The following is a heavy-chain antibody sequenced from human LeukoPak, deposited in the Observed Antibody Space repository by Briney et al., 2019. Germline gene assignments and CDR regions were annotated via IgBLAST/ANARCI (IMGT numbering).Heavy chain of an antibody. J-gene: IGHJ4*02. D-gene: IGHD2-15*01. Sequence: GGSLRLSCAASGFTFSSYWMHWVRQAPGKGLVWVSRINSDGSSTSYADSVKGRFTISRDNAMNTLYLQMNSLRAEDTAVYYCARVGSPYCSGGSCYSGDNWGQGTLVTVSS. CDR2: INSDGSST. V-gene: IGHV3-74*01. CDR3: ARVGSPYCSGGSCYSGDN. CDR1: GFTFSSYW.